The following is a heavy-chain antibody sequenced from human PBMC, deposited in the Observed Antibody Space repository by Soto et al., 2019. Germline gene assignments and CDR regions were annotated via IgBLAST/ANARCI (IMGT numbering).Heavy chain of an antibody. CDR2: INHSGST. J-gene: IGHJ6*02. CDR3: ARDRLRIAAAQIDV. V-gene: IGHV4-34*01. Sequence: ETLSLTCAVYGGSFSGYYWSWIRQPPGKGLEWIGEINHSGSTNYNPSLKSRVTISVDTSKNQFSLKLSSVTAADTAVYYCARDRLRIAAAQIDVWGQGTTVTVSS. D-gene: IGHD6-13*01. CDR1: GGSFSGYY.